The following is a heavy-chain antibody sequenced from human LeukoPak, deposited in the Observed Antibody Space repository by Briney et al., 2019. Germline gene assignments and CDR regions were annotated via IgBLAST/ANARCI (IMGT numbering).Heavy chain of an antibody. J-gene: IGHJ4*02. CDR3: ASDPSSSDNFFDF. D-gene: IGHD6-6*01. V-gene: IGHV1-2*02. Sequence: ASVKVSCKASGYTFTAYYIHWVRQAPGQGLEWMGWINPNSGGTNYAQKFQGRVTMTRDTSSSTAYMDLSRLTSDDTAVYFCASDPSSSDNFFDFWGQGTLVTVSS. CDR2: INPNSGGT. CDR1: GYTFTAYY.